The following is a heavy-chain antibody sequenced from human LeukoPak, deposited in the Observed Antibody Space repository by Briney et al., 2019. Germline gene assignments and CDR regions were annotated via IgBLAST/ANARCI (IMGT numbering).Heavy chain of an antibody. D-gene: IGHD6-13*01. CDR3: ARGNIAAENYYYYMDV. CDR1: KFTFSDYY. CDR2: INWNGGST. Sequence: PGGSLGLSCAASKFTFSDYYMSWVRQAPGKGLEWVSGINWNGGSTGYADSVKGRFTISRDNAKNSLYLQMNSLRAEDTALYYCARGNIAAENYYYYMDVWGKGTTVTVSS. V-gene: IGHV3-20*04. J-gene: IGHJ6*03.